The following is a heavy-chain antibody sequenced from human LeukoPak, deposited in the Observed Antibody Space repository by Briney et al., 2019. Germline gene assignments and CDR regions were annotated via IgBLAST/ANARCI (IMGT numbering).Heavy chain of an antibody. CDR2: ISHSGST. CDR3: ARGVGDSATFFYSYYMDV. V-gene: IGHV4-34*01. D-gene: IGHD2/OR15-2a*01. J-gene: IGHJ6*03. CDR1: GGSFSAYY. Sequence: SETLSLTYAVYGGSFSAYYYYWSWIRQPPGRGLEWIGEISHSGSTNDNPSLKSRVTISIDTSKNQFSLRLSAVTAAGRAVYYCARGVGDSATFFYSYYMDVWGKGTTVTVSS.